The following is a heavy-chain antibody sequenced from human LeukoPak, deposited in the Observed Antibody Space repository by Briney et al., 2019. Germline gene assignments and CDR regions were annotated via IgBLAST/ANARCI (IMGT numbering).Heavy chain of an antibody. Sequence: PSETLSLTCTVSGVSISSSSYYWGWIRQPPGKGLEWIGSIYYSGSTYYSPSLKSRLTISIDTSKNQFSLRLTSVTGADTAVYYCASGNTLNGLDYWGQGTLVSVSS. V-gene: IGHV4-39*07. J-gene: IGHJ4*02. D-gene: IGHD2/OR15-2a*01. CDR2: IYYSGST. CDR1: GVSISSSSYY. CDR3: ASGNTLNGLDY.